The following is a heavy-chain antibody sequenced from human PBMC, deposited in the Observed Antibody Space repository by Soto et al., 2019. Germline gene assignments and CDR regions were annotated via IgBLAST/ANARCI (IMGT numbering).Heavy chain of an antibody. J-gene: IGHJ6*02. V-gene: IGHV4-59*01. D-gene: IGHD6-19*01. CDR2: IYYSGST. Sequence: SEILSLTCTVSGGSISSYYWSWIRQPPGKELEWIGYIYYSGSTNYNPSLKSRVTISVDTSKNQFSLKLSSVTAADTAVYYCASQGLSGSGWYNLGYYYYGMDVWGQGTTVTVSS. CDR3: ASQGLSGSGWYNLGYYYYGMDV. CDR1: GGSISSYY.